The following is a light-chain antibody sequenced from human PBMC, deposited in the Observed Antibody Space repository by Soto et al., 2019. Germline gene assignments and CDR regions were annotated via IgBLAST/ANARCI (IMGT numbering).Light chain of an antibody. J-gene: IGKJ5*01. CDR1: QSVGSY. Sequence: EVVLTQSPATLSLSPGERATLSCRASQSVGSYLAWFHQKPGQAPRLLIYDASNRAPVSPARFSGSGSGTDFTLTISSLDPEDFGVYYCQQRKNWPPITFGEGTRLEIK. CDR2: DAS. V-gene: IGKV3-11*01. CDR3: QQRKNWPPIT.